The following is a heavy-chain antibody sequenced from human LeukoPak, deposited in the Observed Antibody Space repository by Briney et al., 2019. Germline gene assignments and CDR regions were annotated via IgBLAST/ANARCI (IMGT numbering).Heavy chain of an antibody. V-gene: IGHV4-31*03. CDR1: GGSISSGGYY. Sequence: PSETLSLTCTVSGGSISSGGYYWSWIRQHPGKGLEWIGYIYYSGSTYYNPSLKSRVTISVDTSKNQFSLKLSSVTAADTAVYYCARDEYTYYYGSGSYYNYWGQGTLVTVSS. J-gene: IGHJ4*02. D-gene: IGHD3-10*01. CDR3: ARDEYTYYYGSGSYYNY. CDR2: IYYSGST.